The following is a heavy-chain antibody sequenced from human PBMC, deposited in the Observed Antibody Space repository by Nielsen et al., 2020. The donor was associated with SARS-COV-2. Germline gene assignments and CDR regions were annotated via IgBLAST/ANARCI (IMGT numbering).Heavy chain of an antibody. Sequence: GSLRLSCTVSGGSISSSSYYWGWIRQPPGKGLEWIGSIYYSGSTYYNPSLKSRVTISVDTSKNQFSLKLSSVTAADTAVYYCAREGIAAAGLDYWGQGTLVTVSS. CDR2: IYYSGST. CDR3: AREGIAAAGLDY. V-gene: IGHV4-39*01. D-gene: IGHD6-13*01. CDR1: GGSISSSSYY. J-gene: IGHJ4*02.